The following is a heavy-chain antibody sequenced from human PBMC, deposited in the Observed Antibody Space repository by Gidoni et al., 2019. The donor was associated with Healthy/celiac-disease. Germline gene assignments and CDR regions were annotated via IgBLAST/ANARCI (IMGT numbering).Heavy chain of an antibody. CDR3: ALFPDYDILTGSLP. CDR1: GGSFSGYY. J-gene: IGHJ4*02. D-gene: IGHD3-9*01. Sequence: QVQLQQWGAGLLKPSETLSLTCAVYGGSFSGYYWSWIRQPPGKGLEWIGEINHSGSTNYNPSLKSRVTISVDTSKNQFSLKLSSVTAADTAVYYCALFPDYDILTGSLPWGQGTLVTVSS. V-gene: IGHV4-34*01. CDR2: INHSGST.